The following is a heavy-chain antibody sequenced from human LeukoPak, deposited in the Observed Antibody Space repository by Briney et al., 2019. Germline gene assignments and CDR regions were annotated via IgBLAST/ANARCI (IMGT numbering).Heavy chain of an antibody. V-gene: IGHV3-74*03. J-gene: IGHJ4*02. Sequence: GGSLRLSCTASGFTFSTYWINWVRQSPGKGLVWVALINGDGSTTTHADSVKGRFTISRDNSKNTLYLQMNSLRAEDTAVYYCAKASWIQLWLPDYWGQGTLVTVSS. D-gene: IGHD5-18*01. CDR2: INGDGSTT. CDR3: AKASWIQLWLPDY. CDR1: GFTFSTYW.